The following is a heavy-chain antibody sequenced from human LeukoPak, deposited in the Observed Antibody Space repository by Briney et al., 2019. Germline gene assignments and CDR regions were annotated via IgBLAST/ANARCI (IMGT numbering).Heavy chain of an antibody. CDR3: ATLDY. CDR1: GFTVSSNY. CDR2: IYSGGST. J-gene: IGHJ4*02. V-gene: IGHV3-66*02. Sequence: GGSLRLSCAASGFTVSSNYMSWVRQAPGKGLEWVSVIYSGGSTNYADSVRGRSTISRDNSINTLYLQMNSLRPEDTAVYYCATLDYWGQGTLVTVSS.